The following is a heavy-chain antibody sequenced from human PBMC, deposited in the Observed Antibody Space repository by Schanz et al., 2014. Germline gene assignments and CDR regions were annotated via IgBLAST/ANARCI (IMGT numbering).Heavy chain of an antibody. V-gene: IGHV3-33*06. Sequence: QVQLVESGGGVAQPGGSLRLSCAASGFTFRNNWMHWFRQVPGKGLEWVAVVCYDGSKKYYADSVKGRFTTSRDNSKNTMYLQMNSLRAEDTAVYYCVKDLQRELLRDDHYYGMDVWGQGTTVTVSS. J-gene: IGHJ6*02. CDR3: VKDLQRELLRDDHYYGMDV. CDR2: VCYDGSKK. D-gene: IGHD1-26*01. CDR1: GFTFRNNW.